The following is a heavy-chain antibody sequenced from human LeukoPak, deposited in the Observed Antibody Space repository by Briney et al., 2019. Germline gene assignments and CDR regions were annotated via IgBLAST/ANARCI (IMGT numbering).Heavy chain of an antibody. CDR3: ARYFDWFGSYFDY. J-gene: IGHJ4*02. V-gene: IGHV4-61*02. Sequence: PSETLSLTCTVSGGSISSGSYYWSWIRQPAGKGLEWIGRIYTSGSTNYNPSLKSRVTISVDTSKNQFSPKLSSVTAADTAVYYCARYFDWFGSYFDYWGQGTLVTVSS. CDR1: GGSISSGSYY. CDR2: IYTSGST. D-gene: IGHD3-9*01.